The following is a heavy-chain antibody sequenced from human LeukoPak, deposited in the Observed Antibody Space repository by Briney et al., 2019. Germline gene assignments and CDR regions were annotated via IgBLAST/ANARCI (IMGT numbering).Heavy chain of an antibody. CDR2: IIPIFGTA. CDR1: GGTFSSYA. CDR3: ASSRDSSGWSLDY. J-gene: IGHJ4*02. V-gene: IGHV1-69*13. Sequence: VKVSCKASGGTFSSYAISWVRQAPGQGLEWMGGIIPIFGTANYAQKFQGRVTITADESTSTAYMELSSLRSEDTAVYYCASSRDSSGWSLDYWGQGTLVTVSS. D-gene: IGHD6-19*01.